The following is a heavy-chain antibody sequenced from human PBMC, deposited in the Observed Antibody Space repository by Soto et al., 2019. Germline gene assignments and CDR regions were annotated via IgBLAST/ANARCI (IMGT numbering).Heavy chain of an antibody. CDR2: TYFRSKWYN. CDR1: GDSVSSNTAS. D-gene: IGHD5-12*01. J-gene: IGHJ5*02. V-gene: IGHV6-1*01. CDR3: AKGDDLGPKTGYAFDP. Sequence: SETLSLTCAISGDSVSSNTASWNWIRQSPSRGLEWLGRTYFRSKWYNDYAVSVKSRIIINPDTSNNQFSLQLNSVTPEDTAVYFCAKGDDLGPKTGYAFDPWGQGIMVTVSS.